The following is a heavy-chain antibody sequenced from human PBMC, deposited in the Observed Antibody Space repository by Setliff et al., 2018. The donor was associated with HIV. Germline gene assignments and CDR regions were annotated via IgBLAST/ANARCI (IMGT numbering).Heavy chain of an antibody. V-gene: IGHV4-61*09. CDR2: ISPSEST. CDR3: ARVVSVGYYRFFDY. CDR1: GDSMSSATFY. Sequence: KTSETLSLTCTVSGDSMSSATFYWSWVRKPAGKGLEWIGHISPSESTNYHPALKSRATIPLDTSKSQVHLTLTSVTAADTAVYHCARVVSVGYYRFFDYWGQGALVTVSS. D-gene: IGHD1-26*01. J-gene: IGHJ4*02.